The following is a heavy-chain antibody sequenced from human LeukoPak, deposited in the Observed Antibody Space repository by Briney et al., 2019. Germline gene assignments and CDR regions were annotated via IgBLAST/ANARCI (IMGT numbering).Heavy chain of an antibody. J-gene: IGHJ4*02. CDR2: IYYSGST. V-gene: IGHV4-59*01. CDR3: ARGGYDSSGRFDY. CDR1: GGSISSYY. D-gene: IGHD3-22*01. Sequence: SETLSLTCTVSGGSISSYYWSWIRQPPGKGLEWIGYIYYSGSTNYNPSLKSRVPISVDTSKNQFSLKLSSVTAADPAVYYCARGGYDSSGRFDYWGQGTLVTVSS.